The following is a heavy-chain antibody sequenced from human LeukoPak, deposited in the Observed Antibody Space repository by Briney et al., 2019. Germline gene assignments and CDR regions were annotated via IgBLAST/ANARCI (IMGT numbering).Heavy chain of an antibody. Sequence: PGRSLRLSCADSGFTFSIYAMHWVRQAPGKGLEWVTALSNDGSNKYYADSVKGRFTISRDNSKNTLYLQMDSLRAEDTAVYYCAGSTMIRGAMLYWGQGTLVTVSS. V-gene: IGHV3-30-3*01. CDR2: LSNDGSNK. D-gene: IGHD3-10*01. CDR3: AGSTMIRGAMLY. J-gene: IGHJ4*02. CDR1: GFTFSIYA.